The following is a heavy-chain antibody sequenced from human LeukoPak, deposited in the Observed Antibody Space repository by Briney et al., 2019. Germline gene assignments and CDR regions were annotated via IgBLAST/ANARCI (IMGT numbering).Heavy chain of an antibody. CDR2: IYPGDSDT. J-gene: IGHJ4*02. D-gene: IGHD1-1*01. CDR1: GYAFTSXW. CDR3: VRQGNTYGHLEI. Sequence: GESLKISFKGSGYAFTSXWIGWVRQMPGKGLEWMGIIYPGDSDTRYSASFQGLVTISADKSIRTAYQQWSSLKASDTAMYYCVRQGNTYGHLEIWGQGALVTVSS. V-gene: IGHV5-51*01.